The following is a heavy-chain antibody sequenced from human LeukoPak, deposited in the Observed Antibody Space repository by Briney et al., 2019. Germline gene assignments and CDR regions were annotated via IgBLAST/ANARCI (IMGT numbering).Heavy chain of an antibody. Sequence: PGGSLRLSCAASGFTFSSYSMNGVRQAPGKGLEWVSSISSSSSYIYYADPVKGRFTISRDNAKNSLYLQMNSLRAEDTAVYYCATMTMVRGVNLFDYWGQGTLVTVSS. J-gene: IGHJ4*02. CDR3: ATMTMVRGVNLFDY. CDR2: ISSSSSYI. D-gene: IGHD3-10*01. V-gene: IGHV3-21*01. CDR1: GFTFSSYS.